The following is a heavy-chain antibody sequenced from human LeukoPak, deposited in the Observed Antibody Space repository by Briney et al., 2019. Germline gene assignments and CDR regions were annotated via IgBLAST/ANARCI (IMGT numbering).Heavy chain of an antibody. CDR2: ISYDGSNK. V-gene: IGHV3-30-3*01. CDR1: GFTFSSYA. J-gene: IGHJ4*02. CDR3: AGDNFDY. Sequence: GGSLRLSCAASGFTFSSYAMHWVRQAPGKGLEWVAVISYDGSNKYYADSVKGRFTISRDNSKNTLYLQMNSLRAEDTAVYYCAGDNFDYWGQGTLVTVSS.